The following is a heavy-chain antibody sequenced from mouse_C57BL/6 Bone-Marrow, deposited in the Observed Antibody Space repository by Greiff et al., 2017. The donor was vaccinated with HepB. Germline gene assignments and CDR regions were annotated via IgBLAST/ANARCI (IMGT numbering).Heavy chain of an antibody. CDR2: ISSGSSTI. J-gene: IGHJ1*03. CDR3: ARGYYGSSPYWYFDV. V-gene: IGHV5-17*01. D-gene: IGHD1-1*01. CDR1: GFTFSDYG. Sequence: EVKLMESGGGLVKPGGSLKLSCAASGFTFSDYGMHWVRQAPEKGLEWVAYISSGSSTIYYADTVKGRFTISRDNAKNTLFLQMTSLRSEDTAMYYCARGYYGSSPYWYFDVWGTGTTVTVSS.